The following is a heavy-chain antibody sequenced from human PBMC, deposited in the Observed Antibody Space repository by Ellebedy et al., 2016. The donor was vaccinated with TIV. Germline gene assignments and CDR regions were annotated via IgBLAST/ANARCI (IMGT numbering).Heavy chain of an antibody. J-gene: IGHJ4*02. Sequence: ASVKVSXXASGYSFSNYTIGWVRQAPGQGLEWMGWITGSNGNINYAQNLQGRVTMTTDTSTNTAYMELRGLRSDDTAVYYCAREGAFDSGGYYELFDHWGQGTLVTVSS. V-gene: IGHV1-18*01. CDR3: AREGAFDSGGYYELFDH. CDR1: GYSFSNYT. CDR2: ITGSNGNI. D-gene: IGHD3-22*01.